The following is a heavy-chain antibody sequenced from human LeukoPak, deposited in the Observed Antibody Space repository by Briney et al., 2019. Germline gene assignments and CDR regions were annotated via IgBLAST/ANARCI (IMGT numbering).Heavy chain of an antibody. D-gene: IGHD5-24*01. CDR3: AKDSVEMGTIFCPY. V-gene: IGHV3-30*18. CDR1: GFTFSSYG. CDR2: ISYDGSNK. Sequence: GRSLRLSCAASGFTFSSYGMHWVRQAPGKGLEWVALISYDGSNKYYAHTLKGRFTISRDNSQNTLYLQMNSVRAEETAVYYCAKDSVEMGTIFCPYWGQGTLVTVSS. J-gene: IGHJ4*02.